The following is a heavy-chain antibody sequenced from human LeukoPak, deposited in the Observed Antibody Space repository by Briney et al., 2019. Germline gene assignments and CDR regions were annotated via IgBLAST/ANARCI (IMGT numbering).Heavy chain of an antibody. Sequence: PGGSLRLSCAASGFTFSSYAMSWVRQAPGKGLEWVSAISGSGSSTYYADSVKGRFTISRDNSKNTLYLQMNSLRVEDTAVYYCARELSGTTSYYFDYWGQGTLVTVSS. J-gene: IGHJ4*02. V-gene: IGHV3-23*01. CDR2: ISGSGSST. D-gene: IGHD1-7*01. CDR3: ARELSGTTSYYFDY. CDR1: GFTFSSYA.